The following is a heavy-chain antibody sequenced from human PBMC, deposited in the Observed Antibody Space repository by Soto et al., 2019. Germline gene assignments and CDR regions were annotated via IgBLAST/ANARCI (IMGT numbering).Heavy chain of an antibody. V-gene: IGHV3-23*01. Sequence: HPGGSLRLSCAASGFTFSSYAMSWVRQAPGKGLEWVSAISGSGGSTYYADSVKGRFTISRDNSKNTLYLQMNSLRAEDTAVYYCAKGGGGLWYSSSWTGYWGQGTLVTVSS. CDR3: AKGGGGLWYSSSWTGY. D-gene: IGHD6-13*01. CDR2: ISGSGGST. CDR1: GFTFSSYA. J-gene: IGHJ4*02.